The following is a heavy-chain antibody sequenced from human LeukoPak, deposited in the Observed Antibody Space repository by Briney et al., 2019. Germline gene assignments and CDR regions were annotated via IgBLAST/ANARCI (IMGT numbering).Heavy chain of an antibody. CDR3: ARRKRAVTTGEGAFDI. CDR2: IYTSGST. D-gene: IGHD4-17*01. CDR1: GGSISSYY. V-gene: IGHV4-4*07. Sequence: PSETLSLTCTVSGGSISSYYWSWIRQPAGKGLEWIGRIYTSGSTNYNPSLKSRVTMSVDKSKNQFSLKLSSVTAADTAVYYCARRKRAVTTGEGAFDIWGQGTMVTVSS. J-gene: IGHJ3*02.